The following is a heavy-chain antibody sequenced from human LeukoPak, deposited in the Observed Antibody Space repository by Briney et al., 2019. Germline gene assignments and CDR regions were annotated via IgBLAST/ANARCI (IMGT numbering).Heavy chain of an antibody. CDR2: ISYDGSNK. D-gene: IGHD3-16*01. CDR1: GSTFSSYA. Sequence: GGSLRLSCAASGSTFSSYAMHWVRQAPGKGLEWVAVISYDGSNKYYADSVKGRFTISRDNSKNTLYLQMNSLRAEDTAVYYCARDVSFASGLDYWGQGTLVTVSS. CDR3: ARDVSFASGLDY. V-gene: IGHV3-30*04. J-gene: IGHJ4*02.